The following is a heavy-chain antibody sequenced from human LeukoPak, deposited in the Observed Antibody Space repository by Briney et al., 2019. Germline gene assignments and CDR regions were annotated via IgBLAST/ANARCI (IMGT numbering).Heavy chain of an antibody. CDR3: AKRAATGPFDY. CDR2: IYSGGST. Sequence: PGGSLRLSCAASGFTVSSKYMSWVRQAPGKGLEWVSVIYSGGSTYNADSVKGRFTISRDNSKNTLYLQMNSLRAEDTAVYYCAKRAATGPFDYWGQGTLVTVSS. CDR1: GFTVSSKY. J-gene: IGHJ4*02. V-gene: IGHV3-53*01. D-gene: IGHD6-13*01.